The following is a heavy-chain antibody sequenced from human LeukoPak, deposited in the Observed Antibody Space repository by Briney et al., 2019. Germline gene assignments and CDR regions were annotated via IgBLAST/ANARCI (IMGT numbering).Heavy chain of an antibody. Sequence: ASVKVSCKASGYTFTGYYMHLVRQAPGQGLEWMGRINPNSGCTNYAQKFQGRVTMTRDTSISTAYMELSRLRSDDTAVYYCARDKYSGNDAFDIWGQGTMVTVSS. V-gene: IGHV1-2*06. D-gene: IGHD1-26*01. CDR2: INPNSGCT. J-gene: IGHJ3*02. CDR3: ARDKYSGNDAFDI. CDR1: GYTFTGYY.